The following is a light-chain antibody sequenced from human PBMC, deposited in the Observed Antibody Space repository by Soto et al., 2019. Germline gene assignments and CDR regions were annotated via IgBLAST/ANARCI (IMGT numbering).Light chain of an antibody. CDR3: QHYNSYSEA. J-gene: IGKJ1*01. CDR2: KAS. Sequence: DLQMTQSPSTLSGSVGDRVTITCRASQTISSWLAWYQQKPGKAPKLLIYKASTLKSGVPSRFSGSGSGTEFTLTISSLQPDDFATYYCQHYNSYSEAFCQGTKVELK. CDR1: QTISSW. V-gene: IGKV1-5*03.